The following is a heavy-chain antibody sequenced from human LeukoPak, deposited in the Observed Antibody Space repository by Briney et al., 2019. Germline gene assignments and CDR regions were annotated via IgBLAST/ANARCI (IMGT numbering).Heavy chain of an antibody. V-gene: IGHV1-2*02. Sequence: EASVTVSCKASGYTFTGYYMHWVRQAPGQGLEWMGWINPNSGGTNYAQKFQGRVTMTRDTSISTAYMELSRLRSDDTAVYYCASGLGSSRSLGDAFDIWGQGTMVTVSS. CDR3: ASGLGSSRSLGDAFDI. J-gene: IGHJ3*02. D-gene: IGHD3-16*01. CDR1: GYTFTGYY. CDR2: INPNSGGT.